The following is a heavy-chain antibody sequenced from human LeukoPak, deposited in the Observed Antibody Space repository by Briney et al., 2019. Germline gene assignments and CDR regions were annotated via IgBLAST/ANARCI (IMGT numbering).Heavy chain of an antibody. CDR2: LNPNSGNA. CDR1: GYIFTTYD. CDR3: ARRKFLGWFDP. J-gene: IGHJ5*02. D-gene: IGHD7-27*01. V-gene: IGHV1-8*03. Sequence: GASVKVSCKASGYIFTTYDIGWVRQATGQRLEWMGWLNPNSGNARYAQKFQGRVTISRNTSMSAAYMELSSLRSDDTDIYYCARRKFLGWFDPWGQGTLVTVSS.